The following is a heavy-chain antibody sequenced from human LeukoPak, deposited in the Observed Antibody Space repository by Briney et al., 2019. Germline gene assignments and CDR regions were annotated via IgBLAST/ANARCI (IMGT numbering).Heavy chain of an antibody. CDR2: IIPIFGTA. V-gene: IGHV1-69*05. D-gene: IGHD3-22*01. Sequence: SVKVSCKACGGTFSSYAISWVRQAPGQGLEWMGRIIPIFGTANYAQKFQGRVTITTDGSTSTAYMELSSLRSEDTAVYYCAVSRADSSGYYSDYWGQGTLVTVST. J-gene: IGHJ4*02. CDR1: GGTFSSYA. CDR3: AVSRADSSGYYSDY.